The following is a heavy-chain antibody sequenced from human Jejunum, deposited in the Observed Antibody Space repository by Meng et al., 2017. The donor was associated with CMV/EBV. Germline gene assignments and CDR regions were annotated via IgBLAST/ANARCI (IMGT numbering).Heavy chain of an antibody. CDR3: AKDLYYGDPAAFPL. J-gene: IGHJ3*01. D-gene: IGHD2-21*01. CDR1: GFALSSWN. V-gene: IGHV3-21*01. Sequence: GFALSSWNMNWVRQAPGKGLEWVSSISGNSNYLYYADSLKGRFTISRDNAKNSLYLQMDSLRAEDTAVYYCAKDLYYGDPAAFPLWGQGTMVTVSS. CDR2: ISGNSNYL.